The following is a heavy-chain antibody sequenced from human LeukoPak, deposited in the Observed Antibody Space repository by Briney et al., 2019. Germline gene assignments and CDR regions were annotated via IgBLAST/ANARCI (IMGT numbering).Heavy chain of an antibody. CDR3: AKDPSPDFWSGYYDY. D-gene: IGHD3-3*01. CDR2: ISYDGSNK. J-gene: IGHJ4*02. CDR1: GFTFSSYG. Sequence: GGSLRLSCAASGFTFSSYGMHWVRQAPGKGLEGVAVISYDGSNKYYADSVKGRFTISRDNSKNTLYLQMNSLRAEDTAVYYCAKDPSPDFWSGYYDYWGQGTLVTVSS. V-gene: IGHV3-30*18.